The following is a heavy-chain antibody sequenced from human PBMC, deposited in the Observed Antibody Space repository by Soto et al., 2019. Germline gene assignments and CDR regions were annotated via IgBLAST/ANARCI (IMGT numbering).Heavy chain of an antibody. CDR3: AKDRVRITIFGVAPFDY. V-gene: IGHV3-23*01. D-gene: IGHD3-3*01. Sequence: PGGSLRLSCAASGFTFGSDAMSWVRQAPGKGLEWVSTISGSGGSTYYADSVKGRFTISRDNSKNTLYLQMNSLRAEDTAVYYCAKDRVRITIFGVAPFDYWGQGTLVTVSS. CDR1: GFTFGSDA. CDR2: ISGSGGST. J-gene: IGHJ4*02.